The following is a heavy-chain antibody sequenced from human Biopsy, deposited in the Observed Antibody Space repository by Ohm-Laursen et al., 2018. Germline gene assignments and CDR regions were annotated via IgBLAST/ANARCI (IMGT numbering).Heavy chain of an antibody. Sequence: SETLSLTCTVSDGSINSYYWNWIRQPPGKRLEWIGNIYYSGSTNFNPSLKSRVTISVDTSKNQFSLKLGSVTAADTAVYFCARGSSYGYDFDYWGQGTLVAVSS. CDR3: ARGSSYGYDFDY. CDR2: IYYSGST. CDR1: DGSINSYY. V-gene: IGHV4-59*01. D-gene: IGHD5-18*01. J-gene: IGHJ4*02.